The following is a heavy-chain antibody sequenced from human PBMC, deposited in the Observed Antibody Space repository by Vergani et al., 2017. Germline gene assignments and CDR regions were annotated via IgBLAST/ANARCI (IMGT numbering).Heavy chain of an antibody. J-gene: IGHJ4*02. Sequence: EVQLVQSGAEVKKPGESLRISCKGSGYSFTSYWISWVRQMPGKGLEWMGRIDPSDSYTNYSPSFQGHVTISADKSISTAYLQWSSLKASDTAMYYCARQACGGDCYFPLDYWGQGTLVTVSS. D-gene: IGHD2-21*02. V-gene: IGHV5-10-1*03. CDR2: IDPSDSYT. CDR1: GYSFTSYW. CDR3: ARQACGGDCYFPLDY.